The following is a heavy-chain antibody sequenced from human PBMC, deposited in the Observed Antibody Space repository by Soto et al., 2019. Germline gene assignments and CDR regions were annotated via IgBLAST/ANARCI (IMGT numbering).Heavy chain of an antibody. CDR1: GGSISSYY. Sequence: QVQLQESGPGLVKPSETLSITCTVSGGSISSYYWSWIRQPPGKGLEWIGYIYYSGSTNYNPSLKNRVTISVDTSKNQFFLKLSSVTAADTAMYYRARERIYSGYDFHYYFGMDIWGQVLTITVSS. D-gene: IGHD5-12*01. CDR2: IYYSGST. CDR3: ARERIYSGYDFHYYFGMDI. J-gene: IGHJ6*02. V-gene: IGHV4-59*01.